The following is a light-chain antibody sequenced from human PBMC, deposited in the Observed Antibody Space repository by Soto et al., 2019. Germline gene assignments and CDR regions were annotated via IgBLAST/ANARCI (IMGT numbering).Light chain of an antibody. CDR2: GVS. Sequence: EIVMTQSPATLSVSPGERATLSCRASQSVSSNLAWYQQKPGQAPRLLIYGVSTRATGIPVRFSGSGSGTEFTLTISGLQSEDFAVYYCQQYNKWPLTFGGGTEVEI. V-gene: IGKV3-15*01. J-gene: IGKJ4*01. CDR1: QSVSSN. CDR3: QQYNKWPLT.